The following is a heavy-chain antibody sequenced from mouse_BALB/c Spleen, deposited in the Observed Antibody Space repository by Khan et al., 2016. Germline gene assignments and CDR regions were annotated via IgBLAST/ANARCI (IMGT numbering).Heavy chain of an antibody. V-gene: IGHV14-3*02. CDR1: GFNIKDTY. Sequence: VQLQQPGAELVKPGASVKLSCTASGFNIKDTYMHWVKQRPEQGLEWIGRIDPANGNTKYDPKFQGKATITADTSSNTAYLQLSSLTSEDTAVYYCARGLYYYGSSYYAMDYWGQGTSVTVSS. CDR2: IDPANGNT. D-gene: IGHD1-1*01. CDR3: ARGLYYYGSSYYAMDY. J-gene: IGHJ4*01.